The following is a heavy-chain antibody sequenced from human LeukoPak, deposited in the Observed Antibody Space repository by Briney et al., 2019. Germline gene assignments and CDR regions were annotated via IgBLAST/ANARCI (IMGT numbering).Heavy chain of an antibody. CDR3: ARVKGGFGESGDYYMDV. D-gene: IGHD3-10*01. Sequence: SETLSLTCTVSGGSISSSSYYWGWIRQPPGMGLEWIGSIYYSGSTYYNPSLKSRVTISVDTSKNQFSLKLSSVTAADTAVYYCARVKGGFGESGDYYMDVWGKGTTVTISS. CDR2: IYYSGST. J-gene: IGHJ6*03. V-gene: IGHV4-39*07. CDR1: GGSISSSSYY.